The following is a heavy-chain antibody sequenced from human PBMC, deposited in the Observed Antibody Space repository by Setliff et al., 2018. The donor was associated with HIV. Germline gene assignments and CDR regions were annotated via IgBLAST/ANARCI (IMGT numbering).Heavy chain of an antibody. D-gene: IGHD2-8*01. Sequence: LSLTCAVSGGSISSDNWWTWVRQAPGKGLECVAVISDDGSAKYYGDSVKGRFTISRDNSKDTLYLDLNSLRSEDTAVYYCVRDDSNGPNSLDPWGQGTLVTV. V-gene: IGHV3-30*03. CDR1: GGSISSDN. CDR3: VRDDSNGPNSLDP. J-gene: IGHJ5*02. CDR2: ISDDGSAK.